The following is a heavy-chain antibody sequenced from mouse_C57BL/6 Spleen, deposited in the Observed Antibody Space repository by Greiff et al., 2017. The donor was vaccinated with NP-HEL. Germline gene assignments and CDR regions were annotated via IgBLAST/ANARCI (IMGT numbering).Heavy chain of an antibody. CDR3: TTLGDYDGYWYFDV. J-gene: IGHJ1*03. V-gene: IGHV14-1*01. D-gene: IGHD2-4*01. CDR1: GFNIKDYY. Sequence: VQLKESGAELVRPGASVKLSCTASGFNIKDYYMHWVKQRPEQGLEWIGRIDPEDGDTEYAPKFQGKATMPADTSSNTAYLQLSSLTSEDTAVYYCTTLGDYDGYWYFDVWGTGTTVTVSS. CDR2: IDPEDGDT.